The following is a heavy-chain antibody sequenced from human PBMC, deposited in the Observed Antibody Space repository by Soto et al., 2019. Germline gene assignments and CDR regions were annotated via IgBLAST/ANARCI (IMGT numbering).Heavy chain of an antibody. D-gene: IGHD6-6*01. Sequence: EVQLVESGGGLVQPGGSLRLSCAASGFTVSSNYMSWVRQAPGKGLEWVSVIYSGGSTYYADSVKGRFTISRHNSKNTLDLQMNSLRAEDTAVYYCAREAHDEFDTWGQGTMVTVYS. CDR3: AREAHDEFDT. CDR2: IYSGGST. V-gene: IGHV3-53*04. J-gene: IGHJ3*02. CDR1: GFTVSSNY.